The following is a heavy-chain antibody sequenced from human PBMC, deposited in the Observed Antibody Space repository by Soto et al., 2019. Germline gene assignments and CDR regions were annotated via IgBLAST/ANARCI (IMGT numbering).Heavy chain of an antibody. D-gene: IGHD2-2*01. V-gene: IGHV3-11*06. J-gene: IGHJ6*02. CDR3: ARGKVPAAIRYGMDV. Sequence: LRLSCAASGFTFSDYYMSWIRQAPGKGLEWVSYISSSSSYTNYADSVKGRFTISRDNAKNSLYLQMNSLRAEDTAVYYCARGKVPAAIRYGMDVWGQGTTVTVSS. CDR2: ISSSSSYT. CDR1: GFTFSDYY.